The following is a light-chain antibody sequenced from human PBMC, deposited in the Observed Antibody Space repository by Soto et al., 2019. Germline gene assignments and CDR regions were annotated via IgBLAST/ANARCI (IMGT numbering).Light chain of an antibody. CDR1: SSNIGAGYD. J-gene: IGLJ1*01. V-gene: IGLV1-40*01. CDR3: QSYDSSLSGYV. Sequence: QSVLTQPPSVSGAPGQRVTISCTGSSSNIGAGYDVHWYRQLPGTAPKLLIYGNSNRPSGVPDRFSGSKSGTSASLAITGLQAEDEADYYCQSYDSSLSGYVFGTGTKLPVL. CDR2: GNS.